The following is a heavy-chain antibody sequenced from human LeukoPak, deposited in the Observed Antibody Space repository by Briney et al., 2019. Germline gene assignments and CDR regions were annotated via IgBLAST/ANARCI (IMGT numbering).Heavy chain of an antibody. V-gene: IGHV1-46*01. CDR1: GYSFTTYY. CDR3: ARCGPFNGGPSEYYFDY. CDR2: INPRDRST. Sequence: ASVKVSCKASGYSFTTYYIHWVRQAAGQGLEWMGIINPRDRSTIYAQKFQGRVTMTRDMSTSTVYMELSSLRSEDTAVYYCARCGPFNGGPSEYYFDYWGQGTLVTVSS. D-gene: IGHD4-23*01. J-gene: IGHJ4*02.